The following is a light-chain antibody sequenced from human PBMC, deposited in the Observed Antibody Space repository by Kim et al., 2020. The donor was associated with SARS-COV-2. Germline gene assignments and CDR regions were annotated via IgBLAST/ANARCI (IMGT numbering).Light chain of an antibody. J-gene: IGKJ1*01. CDR1: QSVSSY. V-gene: IGKV3-11*01. Sequence: SLSPGERATLSCRASQSVSSYLAWYQQKPGQAPRPLIYDASNRATGIPARFSGSGSGTDFTLTISSLEPEDFAVYYCQQRSNWWTFGQGTKVDIK. CDR3: QQRSNWWT. CDR2: DAS.